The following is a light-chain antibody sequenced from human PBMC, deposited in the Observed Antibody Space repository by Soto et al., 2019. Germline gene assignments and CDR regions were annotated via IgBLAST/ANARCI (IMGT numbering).Light chain of an antibody. Sequence: EIVLTQSPATLALSPGERATLSCRASQSVSTYVTHLAWYQQKPGQAPRLLIYDASNRATGIPARFSGSGSGTDFTLTISSLEPEDFAVYYCQQRSNWPPVFGGGTKVEIK. V-gene: IGKV3-11*01. CDR2: DAS. J-gene: IGKJ4*01. CDR3: QQRSNWPPV. CDR1: QSVSTY.